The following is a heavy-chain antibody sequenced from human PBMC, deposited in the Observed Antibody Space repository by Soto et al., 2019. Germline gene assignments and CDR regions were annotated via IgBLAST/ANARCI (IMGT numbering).Heavy chain of an antibody. D-gene: IGHD3-22*01. Sequence: QMQVQESGPGLVKPSETLSLTCAVSGATVSNGYWSWIRQPPGKGLEWIGFMYFGGSFNYNPSLTSRVTISVETSKNQFSMKLTSVTAADTAVYYRARSYYDSTGFAVGPWGQGTLVTVSS. J-gene: IGHJ5*02. CDR2: MYFGGSF. V-gene: IGHV4-59*02. CDR1: GATVSNGY. CDR3: ARSYYDSTGFAVGP.